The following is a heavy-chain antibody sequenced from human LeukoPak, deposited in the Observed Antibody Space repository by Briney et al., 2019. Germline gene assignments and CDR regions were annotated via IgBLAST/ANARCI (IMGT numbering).Heavy chain of an antibody. J-gene: IGHJ4*02. CDR1: GYTFTSYG. CDR2: ISAYNGNT. CDR3: ATDRNGDYVPYFDS. V-gene: IGHV1-18*01. D-gene: IGHD4-17*01. Sequence: ASVKVPCNAAGYTFTSYGISWGRHAPPQGLEGMGWISAYNGNTNYAQNLQGRVTMTTDTSTSTAYMELRSLRSDDPAVYYCATDRNGDYVPYFDSSGQGALVTVSS.